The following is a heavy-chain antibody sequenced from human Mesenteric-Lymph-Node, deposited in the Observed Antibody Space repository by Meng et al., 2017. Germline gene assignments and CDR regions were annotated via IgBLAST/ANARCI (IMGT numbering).Heavy chain of an antibody. J-gene: IGHJ6*02. Sequence: GESLKISCAASGFTFSSYAMSWVRQAPGKGLEWVSAISGSADITYYADSVKGRFTISRDNSKNTLYLQINSLRAEDTAVYYCAKDVTVTTPNYYYSYGMHVWGQGTTVTVSS. CDR1: GFTFSSYA. CDR3: AKDVTVTTPNYYYSYGMHV. D-gene: IGHD4-17*01. CDR2: ISGSADIT. V-gene: IGHV3-23*01.